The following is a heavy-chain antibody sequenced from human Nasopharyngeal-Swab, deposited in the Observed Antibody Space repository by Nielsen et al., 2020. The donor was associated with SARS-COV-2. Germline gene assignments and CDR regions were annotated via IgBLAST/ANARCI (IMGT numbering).Heavy chain of an antibody. D-gene: IGHD3-10*01. CDR2: IYPGDSDT. Sequence: KVSCKGSGYSFTSYWIGWVRQMPGKGLEWMGIIYPGDSDTRYSPSFQGQVTISADKSIGTAYLQWSSLKASDTAMYYCARQRGAYYGSGSYFGYWGQGTLVTVSS. CDR3: ARQRGAYYGSGSYFGY. J-gene: IGHJ4*02. CDR1: GYSFTSYW. V-gene: IGHV5-51*01.